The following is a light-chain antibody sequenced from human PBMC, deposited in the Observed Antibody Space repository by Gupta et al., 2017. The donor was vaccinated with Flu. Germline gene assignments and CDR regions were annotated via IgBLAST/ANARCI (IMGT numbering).Light chain of an antibody. V-gene: IGKV1-5*03. CDR1: QSINVW. J-gene: IGKJ1*01. Sequence: DIQMTQSPPSLSASVGDRVTITCRASQSINVWLAWYQHIPGKAPNLLIYQASSLETGVPTRFSGGGGGTEFTLTSNRQQNEDSANYYCQQYDRGKTFGQGTKVEVK. CDR2: QAS. CDR3: QQYDRGKT.